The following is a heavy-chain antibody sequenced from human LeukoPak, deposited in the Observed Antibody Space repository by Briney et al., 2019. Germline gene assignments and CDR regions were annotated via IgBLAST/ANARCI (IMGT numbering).Heavy chain of an antibody. J-gene: IGHJ4*02. Sequence: PGASLRLSCAGSGFTFGILSKFAMSWVRLAPGKGLEWVCVISGSGDTTYYADSVRGRFTISRDNSKDTLYLQMNSLRAEDTAVYYCASGRITGWYYFDNWGQGTLVTVSS. CDR3: ASGRITGWYYFDN. CDR2: ISGSGDTT. V-gene: IGHV3-23*01. CDR1: GFTFGILSKFA. D-gene: IGHD3-16*01.